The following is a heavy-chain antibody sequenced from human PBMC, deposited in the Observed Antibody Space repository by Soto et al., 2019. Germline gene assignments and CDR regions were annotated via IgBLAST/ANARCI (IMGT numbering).Heavy chain of an antibody. CDR3: ARSRGGDLLLDY. CDR2: IYSGGST. Sequence: PGGSLRLSCAASGFTVSSNYMSWVRQAPGKGLEWVSVIYSGGSTYYADSVKGRITISRHNSKNTLYLQMNSLRAEDTAVYYCARSRGGDLLLDYWGQGTLVTVS. D-gene: IGHD2-21*02. J-gene: IGHJ4*02. V-gene: IGHV3-53*04. CDR1: GFTVSSNY.